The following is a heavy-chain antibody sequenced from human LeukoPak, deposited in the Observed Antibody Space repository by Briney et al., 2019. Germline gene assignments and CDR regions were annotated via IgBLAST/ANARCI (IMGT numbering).Heavy chain of an antibody. J-gene: IGHJ5*02. CDR3: ARGGPGYSSSGYFDP. D-gene: IGHD6-13*01. V-gene: IGHV4-4*07. CDR1: GGSISSYY. Sequence: PSETLSLTCTVSGGSISSYYWSWIRQPAGKGLEWIGRIYTSGSTNYNPSLKSRVTMSVDTSKNQFSLKLSSVTAADTAVFYCARGGPGYSSSGYFDPWGQGTLVTVSS. CDR2: IYTSGST.